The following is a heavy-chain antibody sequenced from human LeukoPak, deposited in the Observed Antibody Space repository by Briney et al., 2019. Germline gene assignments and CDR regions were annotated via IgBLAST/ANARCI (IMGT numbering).Heavy chain of an antibody. V-gene: IGHV3-74*01. CDR3: ATYSSLNRREFQY. J-gene: IGHJ1*01. CDR2: INSDGGST. D-gene: IGHD3-22*01. CDR1: GFTFSSYW. Sequence: PGGSLRLSCVASGFTFSSYWIHWVRQAPGKGLVWVSRINSDGGSTDYADSVKGRFTISRDNAKNSLYLQMNSLRAEDTAVYYCATYSSLNRREFQYWGQGTLLTVSS.